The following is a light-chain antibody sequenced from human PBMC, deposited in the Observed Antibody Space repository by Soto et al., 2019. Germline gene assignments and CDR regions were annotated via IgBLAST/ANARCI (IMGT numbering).Light chain of an antibody. CDR2: ANN. J-gene: IGLJ1*01. CDR1: SSNIGAHYD. CDR3: QSYDSSMSAYV. V-gene: IGLV1-40*01. Sequence: QSVLTQPPSVSGAPGQRVTISCTGSSSNIGAHYDVHWYQQLPGTAPKLLIYANNNRPSGVPDRFSGSKSGTSDSLAITGLQAEDEADYYCQSYDSSMSAYVLGTGTKVTVL.